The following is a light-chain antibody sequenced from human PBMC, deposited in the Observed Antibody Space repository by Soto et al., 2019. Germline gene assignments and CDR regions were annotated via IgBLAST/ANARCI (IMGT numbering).Light chain of an antibody. V-gene: IGKV3-11*01. CDR3: QQRSTWPLT. Sequence: EIVLTQSPATLSLSPGERATLSCRASQNVGGYLAWYQQKPGQAPRLLIYDASNRATGIPVRFSGSGSGTDFSLTISRLEPEDLAVYYCQQRSTWPLTCGGGTKVEIK. CDR1: QNVGGY. CDR2: DAS. J-gene: IGKJ4*01.